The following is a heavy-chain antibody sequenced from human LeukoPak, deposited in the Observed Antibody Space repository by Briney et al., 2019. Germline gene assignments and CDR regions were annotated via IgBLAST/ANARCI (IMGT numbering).Heavy chain of an antibody. Sequence: SQTLSLTCAVYGGSFSGYYWSWIRQPPGKGLEWIGEINHSGSTNYNPSLKSRVTISVDTSKNQFSLKLSSVTAADTAVYYCARLDCSGGSCYRDYWGQGTLVTVSA. D-gene: IGHD2-15*01. CDR2: INHSGST. CDR3: ARLDCSGGSCYRDY. CDR1: GGSFSGYY. V-gene: IGHV4-34*01. J-gene: IGHJ4*02.